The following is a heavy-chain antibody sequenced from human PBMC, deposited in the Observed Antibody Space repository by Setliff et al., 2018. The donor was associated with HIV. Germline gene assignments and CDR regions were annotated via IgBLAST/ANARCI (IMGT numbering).Heavy chain of an antibody. D-gene: IGHD2-21*01. CDR1: GFTFSSYA. CDR2: ISYDGSNK. J-gene: IGHJ4*02. CDR3: AKGCGGAGFCYYADY. V-gene: IGHV3-30*01. Sequence: PGGSLRLSCAASGFTFSSYAMHWVRQAPGKGLEWVAVISYDGSNKYYADSVKGRFTISRDNSKNTLYLQMNSLRAEDTAVYYCAKGCGGAGFCYYADYWGQGAVVTVSS.